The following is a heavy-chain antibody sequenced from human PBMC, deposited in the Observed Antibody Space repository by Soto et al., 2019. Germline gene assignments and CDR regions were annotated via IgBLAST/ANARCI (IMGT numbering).Heavy chain of an antibody. J-gene: IGHJ4*02. Sequence: GGSLRLSCAASGFTFSSYGMHCVRQAPGKGLEWVANIKQDGSENYYVDSVKGRFAISRDNAKNSLYLQTNSLRAEDTAVYYCARDHLGYCSGGNCNWAEYFDYWGQGT. CDR3: ARDHLGYCSGGNCNWAEYFDY. CDR2: IKQDGSEN. V-gene: IGHV3-7*04. D-gene: IGHD2-15*01. CDR1: GFTFSSYG.